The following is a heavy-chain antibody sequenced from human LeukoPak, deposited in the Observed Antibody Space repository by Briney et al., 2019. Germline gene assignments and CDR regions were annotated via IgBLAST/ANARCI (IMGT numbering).Heavy chain of an antibody. Sequence: GGSLRLSCAASGFTFSSYSMNWVRQAPGKRLEWVSSISSSSSYIYYADSVKGRFTISRDNAKNSLYLQMNSLRAEDTAVYYCARDGLEPPDFDYWGQGTLVTVSS. CDR3: ARDGLEPPDFDY. V-gene: IGHV3-21*01. CDR1: GFTFSSYS. D-gene: IGHD5-12*01. CDR2: ISSSSSYI. J-gene: IGHJ4*02.